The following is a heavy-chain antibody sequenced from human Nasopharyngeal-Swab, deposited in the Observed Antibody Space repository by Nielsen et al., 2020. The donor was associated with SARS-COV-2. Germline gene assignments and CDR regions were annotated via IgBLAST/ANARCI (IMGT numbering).Heavy chain of an antibody. D-gene: IGHD5-18*01. V-gene: IGHV3-9*01. CDR1: GFTFDDYA. CDR3: AKVSGYSYGTYWYFDL. J-gene: IGHJ2*01. CDR2: ISWNSVSI. Sequence: GGSLRLSCAASGFTFDDYAMHWVRQAPGKGLEWVSGISWNSVSIGYADSVKGRFTISRDNAKNSLYLQMNSLRAEDTALYYCAKVSGYSYGTYWYFDLWGRGTLVTVSS.